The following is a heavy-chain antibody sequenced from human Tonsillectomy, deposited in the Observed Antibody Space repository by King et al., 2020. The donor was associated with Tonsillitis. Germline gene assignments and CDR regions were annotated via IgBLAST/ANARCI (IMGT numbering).Heavy chain of an antibody. D-gene: IGHD3-10*01. J-gene: IGHJ3*02. CDR1: GYSFTNYW. CDR3: ARRAHGSVIMYGFDI. Sequence: VQLVESGAEVKKPGESLKISCKGSGYSFTNYWIVWVRQMPGKGLEWMGIIYPGDSDTTYSPSFQGQVTISADKSISTAYLQWSSLKASDTAIYSCARRAHGSVIMYGFDIWGQGTMVTVSS. V-gene: IGHV5-51*01. CDR2: IYPGDSDT.